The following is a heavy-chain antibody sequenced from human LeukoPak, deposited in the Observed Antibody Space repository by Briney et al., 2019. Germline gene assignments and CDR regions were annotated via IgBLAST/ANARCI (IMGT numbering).Heavy chain of an antibody. D-gene: IGHD6-13*01. Sequence: GASVKVSCKASGYTFTSYDINWVRQATGQGLEWMGWMNPNSGNTGYAQKFQGRVTMTRNTSTSTAYMELSSLRSEDTAVYYCARGHRVRSGSSWPVVWGQGTTVTVSS. CDR3: ARGHRVRSGSSWPVV. V-gene: IGHV1-8*01. CDR1: GYTFTSYD. J-gene: IGHJ6*02. CDR2: MNPNSGNT.